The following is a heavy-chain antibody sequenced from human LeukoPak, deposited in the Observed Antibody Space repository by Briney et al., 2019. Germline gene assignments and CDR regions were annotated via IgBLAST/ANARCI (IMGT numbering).Heavy chain of an antibody. Sequence: SETLSLTCTVSGGSITTYYWSWIRQPPGKGLEWIGHIYDSGNSNYNPSVKGRVTISADTSKNEFSLQLTSVTAADTAVYYCARGSGWLPDWWGQGTLVTVSS. D-gene: IGHD6-19*01. CDR1: GGSITTYY. CDR2: IYDSGNS. CDR3: ARGSGWLPDW. V-gene: IGHV4-59*01. J-gene: IGHJ4*02.